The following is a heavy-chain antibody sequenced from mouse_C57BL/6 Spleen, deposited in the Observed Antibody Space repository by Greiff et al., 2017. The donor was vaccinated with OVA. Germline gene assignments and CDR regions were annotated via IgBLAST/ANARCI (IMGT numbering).Heavy chain of an antibody. D-gene: IGHD1-1*01. J-gene: IGHJ1*03. CDR1: GFTFSDHY. CDR3: ARDRDYYGSSPRYFDV. V-gene: IGHV5-16*01. Sequence: EVKLMESEGGLVQPGSSMKLSCTASGFTFSDHYMAWVRQVPEKGLEWVANINYDGSSTYYLDSLKSRFIISRDNAKNILYLQMSSLKSEDTATYYCARDRDYYGSSPRYFDVWGTGTTVTVSS. CDR2: INYDGSST.